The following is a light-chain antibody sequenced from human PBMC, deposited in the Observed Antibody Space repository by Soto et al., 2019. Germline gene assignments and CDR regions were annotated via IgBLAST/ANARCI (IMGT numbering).Light chain of an antibody. Sequence: EIVLMQSPGTLSLYPGERATLSCRASQTLSRTYIAWYQQKPGQAPRVLIYGASKRATGITDRFSGSGSGTDFSLTISRLEPEDFAVYYCHQYDNAPQTYGQGTKVEIK. CDR1: QTLSRTY. CDR2: GAS. V-gene: IGKV3-20*01. J-gene: IGKJ2*01. CDR3: HQYDNAPQT.